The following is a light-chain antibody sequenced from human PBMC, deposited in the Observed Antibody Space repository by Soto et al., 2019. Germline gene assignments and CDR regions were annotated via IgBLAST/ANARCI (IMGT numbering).Light chain of an antibody. Sequence: QSVLTQPPSASGTPGQRVTISCSGSSSNIGSNTVNWYQQLPGTAPQLLIYSNNQRPSGVPDRFSGSKSGTSASLAISGLQSEDEADYYCAAWDDSLNGVVFGRGTKLTVL. CDR2: SNN. CDR3: AAWDDSLNGVV. CDR1: SSNIGSNT. J-gene: IGLJ2*01. V-gene: IGLV1-44*01.